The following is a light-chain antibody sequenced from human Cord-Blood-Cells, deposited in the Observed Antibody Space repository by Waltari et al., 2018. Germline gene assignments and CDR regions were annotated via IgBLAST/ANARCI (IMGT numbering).Light chain of an antibody. Sequence: DIQMTQSPSSLSASVGDRVTITCQASQDIGNYLNWYQQKPGKAPKLLIYDATNLETGVPPRFSGSGSETDVTFTISSLQPEDIATYYCQQYDNRPPLTFGGGTKVEIK. CDR2: DAT. CDR1: QDIGNY. V-gene: IGKV1-33*01. J-gene: IGKJ4*01. CDR3: QQYDNRPPLT.